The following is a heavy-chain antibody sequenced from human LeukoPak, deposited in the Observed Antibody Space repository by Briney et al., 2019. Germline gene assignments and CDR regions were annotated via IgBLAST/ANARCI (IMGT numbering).Heavy chain of an antibody. D-gene: IGHD3-16*01. V-gene: IGHV3-30*18. CDR3: AKGGLGGYYYMDV. CDR1: GFTFSNYG. CDR2: ISYDGTNT. Sequence: GGSLRLSCAASGFTFSNYGMQWVRQAPGKGLEWMALISYDGTNTHYADSVKGRFTISRGNSKNTLYLQMNILRVEDMAVYYCAKGGLGGYYYMDVWGKGTTVTVPS. J-gene: IGHJ6*03.